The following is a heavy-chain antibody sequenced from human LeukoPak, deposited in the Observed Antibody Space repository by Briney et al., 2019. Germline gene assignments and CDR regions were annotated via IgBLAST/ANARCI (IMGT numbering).Heavy chain of an antibody. CDR3: ARGARWLRSPHRALDY. D-gene: IGHD5-24*01. J-gene: IGHJ4*02. CDR1: GFTVSSNY. Sequence: GGSLRLSCAASGFTVSSNYMSWVRQAPGRGLEWVSVIYSGGSTYYADSVKGRFTISRDNSKNTLYLQMNSLRAEDTAVYYCARGARWLRSPHRALDYWGQGTLVTVSS. V-gene: IGHV3-66*01. CDR2: IYSGGST.